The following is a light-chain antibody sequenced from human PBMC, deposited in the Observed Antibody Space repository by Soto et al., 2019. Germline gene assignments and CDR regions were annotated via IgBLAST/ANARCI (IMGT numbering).Light chain of an antibody. Sequence: QSVLTQPRSVSGSPGQSVTISCTGTSSDVGGYNFVSWYQQHPGKAPKFMIYDVTKRPSGVPDRFSRSKSGNTASLTISGLQAEDEADYYCCSSVGSYTSYVFGTGTKLTVL. V-gene: IGLV2-11*01. CDR3: CSSVGSYTSYV. CDR1: SSDVGGYNF. J-gene: IGLJ1*01. CDR2: DVT.